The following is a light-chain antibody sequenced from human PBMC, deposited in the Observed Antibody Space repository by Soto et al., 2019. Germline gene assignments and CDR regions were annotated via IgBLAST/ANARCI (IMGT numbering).Light chain of an antibody. CDR1: QSISSY. J-gene: IGKJ1*01. CDR3: QQSYSTFWT. V-gene: IGKV1-39*01. Sequence: DIQMTQCPSSLSASVGGRVTITCRASQSISSYLNWYQQKPGKAPKLLIYAASSLQSGVPSRFSGSGSGTDFTLTISSLQPEDFATYYCQQSYSTFWTFGQGTKVDIK. CDR2: AAS.